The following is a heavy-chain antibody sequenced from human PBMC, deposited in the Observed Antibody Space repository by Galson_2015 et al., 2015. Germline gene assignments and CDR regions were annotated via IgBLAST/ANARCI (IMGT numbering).Heavy chain of an antibody. J-gene: IGHJ6*02. CDR3: ARDGSYGIRAYYVMAV. CDR2: ISSSSSYI. CDR1: GFTFSSYS. D-gene: IGHD5-18*01. V-gene: IGHV3-21*01. Sequence: SLRLSCAASGFTFSSYSMNWVRQAPGKGLEWVSSISSSSSYIYYADSVKGRFTISRDNAKNSLYLQMNSLRAEATPVYYCARDGSYGIRAYYVMAVWAQGTPAPAPS.